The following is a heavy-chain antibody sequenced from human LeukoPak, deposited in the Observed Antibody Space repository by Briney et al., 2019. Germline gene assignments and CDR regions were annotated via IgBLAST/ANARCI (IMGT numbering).Heavy chain of an antibody. V-gene: IGHV3-11*04. Sequence: GGSLRLSCAASGFTFSDYYMSWIRQAPGKGLEWVSNISSSGSTIYYADSVKGRFTISRDNAKNSLSLQMNSLRAEDTAVYYCARETPDSSGWDWGQGTLVTVSS. CDR1: GFTFSDYY. CDR2: ISSSGSTI. D-gene: IGHD6-19*01. CDR3: ARETPDSSGWD. J-gene: IGHJ4*02.